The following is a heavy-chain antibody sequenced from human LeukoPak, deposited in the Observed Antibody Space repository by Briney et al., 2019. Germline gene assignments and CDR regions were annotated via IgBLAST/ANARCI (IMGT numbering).Heavy chain of an antibody. CDR1: GYTFTSYG. CDR3: ARVGRGYCSGGSCSHFDY. J-gene: IGHJ4*02. D-gene: IGHD2-15*01. Sequence: ASVKVSCKASGYTFTSYGISWVRQAPGQGLEWMGWISAYNGNTNYAQKLQGRVTITADKSTSTAYMELSSLRSEDTAVYYCARVGRGYCSGGSCSHFDYWGQGTLVTVSS. V-gene: IGHV1-18*01. CDR2: ISAYNGNT.